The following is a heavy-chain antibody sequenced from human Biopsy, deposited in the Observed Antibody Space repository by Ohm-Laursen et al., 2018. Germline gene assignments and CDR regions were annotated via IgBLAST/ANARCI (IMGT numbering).Heavy chain of an antibody. D-gene: IGHD2-2*02. Sequence: TQTLTLTCTLSGFSLNTRGMSVTWIRQPPGKALEWLARIDLDDAKIYSESLKTRLTISKGTSENHVVLTLSDVAPVDTATYYCARIPILVVPAAIVYRHRRHLQGLDVWGQGTTVIVSS. V-gene: IGHV2-70*16. J-gene: IGHJ6*02. CDR3: ARIPILVVPAAIVYRHRRHLQGLDV. CDR1: GFSLNTRGMS. CDR2: IDLDDAK.